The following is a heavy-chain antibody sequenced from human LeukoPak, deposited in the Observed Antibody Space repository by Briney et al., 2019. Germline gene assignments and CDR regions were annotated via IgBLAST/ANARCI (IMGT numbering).Heavy chain of an antibody. D-gene: IGHD2-15*01. CDR2: ISDSGGST. J-gene: IGHJ4*02. CDR1: GFTFSSYA. CDR3: ATGSGGPFGY. Sequence: GGSLRLSCAASGFTFSSYAMSWVRQAPGKGLEWVSGISDSGGSTYYADSVKGRFTISRDNSKNTLYLQMNSLRAEDTAVYYCATGSGGPFGYWGQGTLVTVSS. V-gene: IGHV3-23*01.